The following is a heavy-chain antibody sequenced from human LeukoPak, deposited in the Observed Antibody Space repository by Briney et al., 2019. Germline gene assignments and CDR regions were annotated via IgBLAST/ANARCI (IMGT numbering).Heavy chain of an antibody. CDR2: IIPIFGTA. V-gene: IGHV1-69*05. J-gene: IGHJ4*02. CDR1: GGTFSSYA. CDR3: ARGWFGEFYPYYFDY. D-gene: IGHD3-10*01. Sequence: SVKVSCKASGGTFSSYAISWVRQAPGQGLEWMGRIIPIFGTANYAQKFQGRVTITTDESTSTAYMELSSLRSEDTAVYYCARGWFGEFYPYYFDYWGQGTLVTVSS.